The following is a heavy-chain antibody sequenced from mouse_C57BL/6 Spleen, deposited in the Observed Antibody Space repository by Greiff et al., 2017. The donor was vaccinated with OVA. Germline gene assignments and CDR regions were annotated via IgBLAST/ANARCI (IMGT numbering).Heavy chain of an antibody. CDR1: GYTFTDYN. D-gene: IGHD2-1*01. CDR3: ALYYGNSYYAMDY. CDR2: INPDNGGT. V-gene: IGHV1-22*01. Sequence: DVKLQESGPELVKPGASVKMSCKASGYTFTDYNMHWVKQSHGKSLEWIGYINPDNGGTSYNQKFKGKATLTVNKSSSTAYMELRSLTSEDSAVYYCALYYGNSYYAMDYWGQGTSVTVSS. J-gene: IGHJ4*01.